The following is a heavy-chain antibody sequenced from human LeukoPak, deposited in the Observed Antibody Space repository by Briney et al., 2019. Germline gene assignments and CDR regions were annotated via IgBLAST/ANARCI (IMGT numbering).Heavy chain of an antibody. Sequence: GGTLRLSCAASGFTFSSYGMSWVRQAPGKGLEWVSAISGSGGSTYYADSVKGRFTISRDNSKNTLYLQMNSLRAEDTAVYYCAKGVRTTYYYMDVWGKGTTVTVSS. J-gene: IGHJ6*03. D-gene: IGHD4-17*01. CDR3: AKGVRTTYYYMDV. CDR2: ISGSGGST. V-gene: IGHV3-23*01. CDR1: GFTFSSYG.